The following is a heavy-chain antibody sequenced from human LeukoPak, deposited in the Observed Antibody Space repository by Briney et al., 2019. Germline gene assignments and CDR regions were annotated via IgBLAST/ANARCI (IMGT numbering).Heavy chain of an antibody. CDR1: GFTFDDYA. D-gene: IGHD3-10*01. V-gene: IGHV3-43D*03. CDR3: AKDFRPVWFGNPYPDYYYYYYGMDV. J-gene: IGHJ6*02. CDR2: ISWDGGST. Sequence: TGGSLRLSCAASGFTFDDYAMHWVRHAPGKGLGWVSLISWDGGSTYYADSVKGRFTISRDNSKNSLYLQMNSLRAEDTALYYCAKDFRPVWFGNPYPDYYYYYYGMDVWGQGTTVTVSS.